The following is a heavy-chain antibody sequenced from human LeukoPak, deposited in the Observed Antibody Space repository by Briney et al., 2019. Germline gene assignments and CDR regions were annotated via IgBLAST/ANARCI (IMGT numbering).Heavy chain of an antibody. Sequence: GESLQISCKGSGYSFTSYWIGWVRPMPGKGLEWMGIIYPGDSDTTYSPSFQGQVTTSADKSISTAYLQWSSLKASDTAMYYCARRDGYCSSTSCYADYYYGMDVWGQGTTVTVSS. CDR3: ARRDGYCSSTSCYADYYYGMDV. J-gene: IGHJ6*02. D-gene: IGHD2-2*01. CDR1: GYSFTSYW. CDR2: IYPGDSDT. V-gene: IGHV5-51*01.